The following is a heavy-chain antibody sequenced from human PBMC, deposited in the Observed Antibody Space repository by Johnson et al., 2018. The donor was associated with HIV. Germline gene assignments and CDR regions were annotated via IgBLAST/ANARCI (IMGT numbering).Heavy chain of an antibody. CDR1: GFNFYSYA. Sequence: VQLVESGGGLVQPGGSLRLSCAASGFNFYSYAMNWVRQAPGKGLEWVSGISGSGGSTYYADSVKGRFTVYRDNSKNTLYLQMKSQRAEDTAVYSCARRSIPSDGFDIWGQGTMVTVSS. J-gene: IGHJ3*02. D-gene: IGHD2-2*01. V-gene: IGHV3-23*04. CDR2: ISGSGGST. CDR3: ARRSIPSDGFDI.